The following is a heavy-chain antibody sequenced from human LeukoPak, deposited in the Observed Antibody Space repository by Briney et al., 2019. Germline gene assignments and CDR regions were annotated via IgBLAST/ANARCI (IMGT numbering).Heavy chain of an antibody. Sequence: ASVKVSCKASGGTFSSYAISWVRQATGQGLEWMGWMNPNSGNTGYAQKFQGRVTMTRNTSISTAYMELSSLRSEDTAVYYCARVGYYDSSGTPTDAFDIWGQGTMVTVSS. CDR2: MNPNSGNT. J-gene: IGHJ3*02. D-gene: IGHD3-22*01. CDR3: ARVGYYDSSGTPTDAFDI. V-gene: IGHV1-8*02. CDR1: GGTFSSYA.